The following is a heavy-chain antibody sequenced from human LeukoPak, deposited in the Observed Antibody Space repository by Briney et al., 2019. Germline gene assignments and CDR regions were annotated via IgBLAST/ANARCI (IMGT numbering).Heavy chain of an antibody. Sequence: SVKVSCKASGGTLSSYAISWVRQAPGQGLEWMGGIIPIFGTANYAQKFQGRVTITADESTSTAYMELSSLRSEDTAVYYCARGLWEYQLLYHNWFDPWGQGILVTVSS. CDR2: IIPIFGTA. CDR1: GGTLSSYA. D-gene: IGHD2-2*02. CDR3: ARGLWEYQLLYHNWFDP. J-gene: IGHJ5*02. V-gene: IGHV1-69*13.